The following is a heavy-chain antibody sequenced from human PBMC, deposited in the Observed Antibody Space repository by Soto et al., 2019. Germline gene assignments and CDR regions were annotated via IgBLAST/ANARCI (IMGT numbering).Heavy chain of an antibody. D-gene: IGHD2-2*02. J-gene: IGHJ4*02. CDR1: GFTFSSYA. CDR2: ISYDGSNK. Sequence: PGGSLRVSCAASGFTFSSYAMHWVRQAPGKGLEWVAVISYDGSNKYYADSVKGRFTISRDNSKNTLYLQMTSLRAEDKDVYYCARDRGYCSSTSCYMDYWGQGT. V-gene: IGHV3-30-3*01. CDR3: ARDRGYCSSTSCYMDY.